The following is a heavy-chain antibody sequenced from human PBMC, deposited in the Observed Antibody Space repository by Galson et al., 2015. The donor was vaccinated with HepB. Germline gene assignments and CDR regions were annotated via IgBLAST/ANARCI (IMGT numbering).Heavy chain of an antibody. CDR2: ISYDGSNK. CDR1: GFTFSSYG. Sequence: SLRLSCAASGFTFSSYGMHWVRRAPGKGLEWVAVISYDGSNKYYADSVKGRFTISRDNSKNTLYLQMNSLRAEDTAVYYCAKGSFDWLSPWGQGTLVTVSS. J-gene: IGHJ5*02. V-gene: IGHV3-30*18. CDR3: AKGSFDWLSP.